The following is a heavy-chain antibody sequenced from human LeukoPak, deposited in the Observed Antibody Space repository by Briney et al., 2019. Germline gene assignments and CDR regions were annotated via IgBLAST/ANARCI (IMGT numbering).Heavy chain of an antibody. V-gene: IGHV3-23*01. D-gene: IGHD4-17*01. CDR3: ARDPNGDYIGAFKF. CDR1: GFTFSNYA. CDR2: ITSGGAP. J-gene: IGHJ3*01. Sequence: PGGSLRLSCAASGFTFSNYAVMWVRQAPGQGLEWVSAITSGGAPRYADSVKGRFTISRDNSKNTLYLQMNSLRAEDTAQYFCARDPNGDYIGAFKFWGRGTVVTVSS.